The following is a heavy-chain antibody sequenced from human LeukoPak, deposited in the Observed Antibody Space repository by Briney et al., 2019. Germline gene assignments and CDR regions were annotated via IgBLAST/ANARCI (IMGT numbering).Heavy chain of an antibody. D-gene: IGHD2-2*01. CDR3: ASRDIVVVPAASGDFDY. V-gene: IGHV1-24*01. CDR2: FDPEDGET. Sequence: ASVKVSCKVSGYTLTELSMHWVRQAPGKGLEWMGGFDPEDGETIYAQKFQGRVTMTRDTSISTAYMELSRLRSDDTAVYYCASRDIVVVPAASGDFDYWGQGTLVTVSS. CDR1: GYTLTELS. J-gene: IGHJ4*02.